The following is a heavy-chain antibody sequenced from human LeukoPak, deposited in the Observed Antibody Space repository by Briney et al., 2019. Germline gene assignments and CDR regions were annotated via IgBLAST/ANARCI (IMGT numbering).Heavy chain of an antibody. J-gene: IGHJ4*02. V-gene: IGHV4-59*08. Sequence: KASETLSLTCTVSGGSISSYYWSWIRQPPGKGLEWIGYIYYSGSTNYNPSLKSRVTISVDTSKNQFSLKLSSVTAADTAVYYCARQGFYGDSSGYSHPFDYWGQGTLVTVSS. CDR3: ARQGFYGDSSGYSHPFDY. CDR1: GGSISSYY. D-gene: IGHD3-22*01. CDR2: IYYSGST.